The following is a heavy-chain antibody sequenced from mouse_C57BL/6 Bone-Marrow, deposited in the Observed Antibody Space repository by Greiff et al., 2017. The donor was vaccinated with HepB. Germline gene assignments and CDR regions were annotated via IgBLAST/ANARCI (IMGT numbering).Heavy chain of an antibody. V-gene: IGHV1-80*01. CDR3: ARGAY. Sequence: LVESGAELVKPGASVKISCKTSGYTFSTYWMNWVKQRPGKGLEWIGQIYPGDGDTNYNGKFKGKATLTADKSSSTAYMQLSSLTSEDSAVYFCARGAYWGQGTRVTVSA. CDR2: IYPGDGDT. CDR1: GYTFSTYW. J-gene: IGHJ3*01.